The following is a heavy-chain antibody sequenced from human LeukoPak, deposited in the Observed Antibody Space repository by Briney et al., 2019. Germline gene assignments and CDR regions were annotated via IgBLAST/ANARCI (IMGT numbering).Heavy chain of an antibody. V-gene: IGHV4-59*08. CDR3: ARAHSGYSSSSL. CDR1: GRSISSYY. CDR2: IYYSGST. D-gene: IGHD6-6*01. Sequence: RPSETLSLTCTASGRSISSYYWTWIRQPPVKVLEWIGYIYYSGSTNYNPSLKSRVTMSVDTSKNQFSLKLTSVTAADTAVYYCARAHSGYSSSSLWGQGTLVTVSS. J-gene: IGHJ4*02.